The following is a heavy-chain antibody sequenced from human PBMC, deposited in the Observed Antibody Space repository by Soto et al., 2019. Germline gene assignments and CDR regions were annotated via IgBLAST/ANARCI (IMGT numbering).Heavy chain of an antibody. CDR1: GGTFSSYA. J-gene: IGHJ4*02. CDR2: IVVGSGKT. D-gene: IGHD3-22*01. Sequence: SVKVSCKASGGTFSSYAISWVRQARGQRLEWIGWIVVGSGKTNYAQNFQERVTITRDRSTSTAYMELSRLRSDDTAVYYCARGIPRYYYDSSGPLFDYWGQGTLVTVSS. V-gene: IGHV1-58*02. CDR3: ARGIPRYYYDSSGPLFDY.